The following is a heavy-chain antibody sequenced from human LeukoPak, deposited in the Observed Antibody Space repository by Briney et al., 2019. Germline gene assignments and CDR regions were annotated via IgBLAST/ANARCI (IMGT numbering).Heavy chain of an antibody. CDR3: ARESSSFDY. Sequence: SQTLSLTCAISGDSVSSNSVAWHWIRQSPSRGLEWLGRTYYRSKWYNDYAVSVKSRITINSGTSKNQFTLQLNSVTPEDTAVYYCARESSSFDYWGQGTLVTVSS. V-gene: IGHV6-1*01. CDR2: TYYRSKWYN. D-gene: IGHD3-10*01. CDR1: GDSVSSNSVA. J-gene: IGHJ4*02.